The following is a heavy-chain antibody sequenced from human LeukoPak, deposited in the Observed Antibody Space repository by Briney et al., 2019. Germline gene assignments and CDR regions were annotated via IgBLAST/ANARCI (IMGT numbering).Heavy chain of an antibody. D-gene: IGHD6-13*01. J-gene: IGHJ4*02. CDR3: AKGRYRIAAAGHFDY. CDR2: ISYDGSNK. V-gene: IGHV3-30*18. CDR1: GFTFSSYG. Sequence: GGSLRLSCAASGFTFSSYGMYWVRQAPGKGLEWVAIISYDGSNKYYADSVKGRFTISRDNSKNTLYLQMNSLRTEDTAVYYCAKGRYRIAAAGHFDYWGQGTLVTVSS.